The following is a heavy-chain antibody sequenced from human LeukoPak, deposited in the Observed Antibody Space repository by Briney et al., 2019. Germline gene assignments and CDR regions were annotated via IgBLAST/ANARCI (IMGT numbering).Heavy chain of an antibody. CDR2: ITGSGDNT. D-gene: IGHD3-16*01. Sequence: PGGSLRLSCAASGFTFSNSGMSWVRQAPGKGLEWVSAITGSGDNTYYADSVKGRFTISRDNPKNTLYLQMSSLRAEDTAVYYCAKMGGYFDYWGQGTLVTVSS. CDR1: GFTFSNSG. CDR3: AKMGGYFDY. J-gene: IGHJ4*02. V-gene: IGHV3-23*01.